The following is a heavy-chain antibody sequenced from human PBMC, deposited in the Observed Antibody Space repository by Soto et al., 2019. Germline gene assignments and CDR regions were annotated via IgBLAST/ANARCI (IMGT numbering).Heavy chain of an antibody. Sequence: WKTLSHTCTFSGGSISSSYWSWIRQPPGKGLEWIGYIYYSGSTNYNPSLKSRVTISVDTSKNQFSLKLSSVTAADTAVYYCARSVFPWGQGTLVTVS. J-gene: IGHJ5*02. CDR2: IYYSGST. CDR1: GGSISSSY. V-gene: IGHV4-59*12. CDR3: ARSVFP.